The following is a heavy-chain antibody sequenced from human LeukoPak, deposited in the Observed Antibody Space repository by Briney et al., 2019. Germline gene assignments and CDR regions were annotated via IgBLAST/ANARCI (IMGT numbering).Heavy chain of an antibody. CDR2: IKSDGSFT. CDR3: ARGTGAFDI. V-gene: IGHV3-74*01. J-gene: IGHJ3*02. CDR1: GFTFSSHW. Sequence: GGSLRLSCVASGFTFSSHWMHWVRPAPGKGLVWVSHIKSDGSFTNYADSVKGRFTISRDNAKNTLYLQMNSLRPEDTAVYYCARGTGAFDIWGQGTKVTVSS. D-gene: IGHD1-1*01.